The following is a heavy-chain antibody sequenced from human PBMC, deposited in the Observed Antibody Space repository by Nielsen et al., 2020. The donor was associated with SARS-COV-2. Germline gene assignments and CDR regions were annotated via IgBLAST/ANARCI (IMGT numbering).Heavy chain of an antibody. CDR1: GFTFSSYS. J-gene: IGHJ4*02. CDR3: ARDPYYDILTGYYRPAGDY. CDR2: ISSSSSYI. Sequence: GGSLRLSCAASGFTFSSYSMNWVRQAPGKGLEWVSSISSSSSYIYYADSVKGRFTISRDNAKNSLYLQMNSLRAEDTAVYYCARDPYYDILTGYYRPAGDYWGQGTLVTVSS. D-gene: IGHD3-9*01. V-gene: IGHV3-21*01.